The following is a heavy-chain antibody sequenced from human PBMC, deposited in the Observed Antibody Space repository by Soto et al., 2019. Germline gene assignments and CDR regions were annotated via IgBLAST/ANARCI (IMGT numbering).Heavy chain of an antibody. J-gene: IGHJ5*02. CDR1: GGSISSGGYS. V-gene: IGHV4-30-2*01. CDR2: IYHSGST. CDR3: AQSAWFDP. Sequence: TLSLTCAVSGGSISSGGYSWSWIRQPPGKGLEWIGYIYHSGSTYYNPSLKSRVTISVDRSKNQFSLKPSSVTAADTAVYYCAQSAWFDPWGQGTLVTVSS.